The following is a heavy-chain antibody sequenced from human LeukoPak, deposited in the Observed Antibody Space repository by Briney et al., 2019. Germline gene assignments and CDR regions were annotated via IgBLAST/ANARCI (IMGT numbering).Heavy chain of an antibody. D-gene: IGHD5-12*01. Sequence: GGSLRPSCAASGFTFDDYTMHWVRQAPGKGLEWVSLISWDGGSTYYADSVKGRFTISRDNSKNSLYLQMNSLRTEDTALYYCAKSGYSGYDDYYLDYWGQGTLVTVSS. J-gene: IGHJ4*02. V-gene: IGHV3-43*01. CDR1: GFTFDDYT. CDR3: AKSGYSGYDDYYLDY. CDR2: ISWDGGST.